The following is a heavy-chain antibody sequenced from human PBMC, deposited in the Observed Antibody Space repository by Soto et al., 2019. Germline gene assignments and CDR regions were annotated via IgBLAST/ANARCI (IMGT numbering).Heavy chain of an antibody. Sequence: QVQLVQSGAEVKQPGAAVKVSCKGSGYTFISYGVNWVRQAPGHGLEWVGWISGYNGNTKYAQKFQGRVTMTTDTSSCTAYIELRSLRLDVTAVYYCARDMDGSSWYRVGYWGQGTLVTVSS. CDR1: GYTFISYG. CDR2: ISGYNGNT. J-gene: IGHJ4*02. CDR3: ARDMDGSSWYRVGY. D-gene: IGHD6-13*01. V-gene: IGHV1-18*01.